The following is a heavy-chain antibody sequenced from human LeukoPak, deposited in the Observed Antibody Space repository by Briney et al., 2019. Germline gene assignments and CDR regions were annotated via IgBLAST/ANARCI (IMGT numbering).Heavy chain of an antibody. CDR3: ARVPWRLQCFDY. J-gene: IGHJ4*02. D-gene: IGHD4-11*01. CDR2: IYYSGST. Sequence: PSQTLSLTCTVSGGSISSGDYYWSWIRQPPGKGLEWIEYIYYSGSTYYNPSLKSRVTISVDTSKNQFSLKLSSVTAADTAVYYCARVPWRLQCFDYWGQGALVTVSS. V-gene: IGHV4-30-4*08. CDR1: GGSISSGDYY.